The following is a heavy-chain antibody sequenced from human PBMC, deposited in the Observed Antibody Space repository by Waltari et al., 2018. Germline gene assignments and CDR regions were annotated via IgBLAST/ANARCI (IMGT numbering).Heavy chain of an antibody. D-gene: IGHD3-3*01. CDR2: MNPISGDT. CDR1: GYIFTNHE. CDR3: ARETYAFWSDKRTARFDP. V-gene: IGHV1-8*01. Sequence: QVQLVQSGAEVKQPGASLQLSCMASGYIFTNHEITLVPQAAGQGLEWMGWMNPISGDTVYAQRFQGRVTMTKDTSRTTAYLELNWLRSDDTAVYYCARETYAFWSDKRTARFDPWGQGTLVTVSS. J-gene: IGHJ5*02.